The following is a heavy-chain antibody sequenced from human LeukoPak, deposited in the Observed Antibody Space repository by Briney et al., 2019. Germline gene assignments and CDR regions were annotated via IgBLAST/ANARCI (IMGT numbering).Heavy chain of an antibody. V-gene: IGHV4-61*01. CDR1: GYSISSGYY. J-gene: IGHJ3*02. CDR2: IYYSGST. D-gene: IGHD2-2*03. CDR3: ARALDIVVVPAAMMGMKNGAFDI. Sequence: SETLSLTCTVSGYSISSGYYWGWIRQPPGKGLEWIGYIYYSGSTNYNPSLKSRVTISVDTSKNQFSLKLSSVTAADTAVYYCARALDIVVVPAAMMGMKNGAFDIWGQGTMVTVSS.